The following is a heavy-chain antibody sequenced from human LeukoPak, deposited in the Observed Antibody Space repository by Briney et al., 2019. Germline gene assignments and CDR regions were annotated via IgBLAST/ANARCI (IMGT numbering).Heavy chain of an antibody. J-gene: IGHJ4*02. V-gene: IGHV1-24*01. CDR1: GYTLTELS. CDR3: ATVTSFYIDY. D-gene: IGHD2-2*01. Sequence: VASVKVSCTVSGYTLTELSMHWVRQAPGKGLEWMGGFDPEDGETIYAQKFQGRVTMTEDTSTDTAYMELSSLGSEDTAVYYCATVTSFYIDYWGQGTLVTVSS. CDR2: FDPEDGET.